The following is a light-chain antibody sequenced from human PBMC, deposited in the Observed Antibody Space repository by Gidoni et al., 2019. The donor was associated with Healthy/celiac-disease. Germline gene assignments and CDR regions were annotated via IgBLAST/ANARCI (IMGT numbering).Light chain of an antibody. Sequence: IPLTHSPSTLSASVGDRVTITCRTSQSISSWLAWYQQKPGKAPKLLIYKASSLESGVPSRFSGSGSGTEFTLTISSPQPDDFATYYCQQYNSYSPEYTFGQGTKLEIK. CDR3: QQYNSYSPEYT. J-gene: IGKJ2*01. CDR2: KAS. V-gene: IGKV1-5*03. CDR1: QSISSW.